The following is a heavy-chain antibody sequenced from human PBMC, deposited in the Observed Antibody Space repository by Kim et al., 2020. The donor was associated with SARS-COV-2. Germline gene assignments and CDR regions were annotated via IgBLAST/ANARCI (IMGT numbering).Heavy chain of an antibody. D-gene: IGHD2-15*01. V-gene: IGHV1-8*01. J-gene: IGHJ4*02. CDR3: AREIESGGDY. CDR2: NT. Sequence: NTGYAQKFQGRVTMTRNTSISTAYMELSSLRSEDTAVYYCAREIESGGDYWGQGTLVTVSS.